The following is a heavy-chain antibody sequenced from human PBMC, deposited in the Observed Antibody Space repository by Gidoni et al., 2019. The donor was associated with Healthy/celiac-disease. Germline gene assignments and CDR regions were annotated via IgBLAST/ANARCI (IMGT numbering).Heavy chain of an antibody. V-gene: IGHV5-51*01. Sequence: EVQLVQSGAEVKKPGESLKISCKGSGYSFTSYWIGWVRQMPGKGLEWMGIIYPGDSDTRYSPSFQGQVTISADKSISTAYLQWSSLKASDTAMYYCARRVEMATNDDAFDIWGQGTMVTVSS. CDR2: IYPGDSDT. D-gene: IGHD5-12*01. CDR3: ARRVEMATNDDAFDI. CDR1: GYSFTSYW. J-gene: IGHJ3*02.